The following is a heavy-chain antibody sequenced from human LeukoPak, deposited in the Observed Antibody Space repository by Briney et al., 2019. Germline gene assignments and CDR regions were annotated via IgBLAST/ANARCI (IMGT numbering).Heavy chain of an antibody. CDR3: ARGRSGWYTFDS. J-gene: IGHJ4*02. V-gene: IGHV3-21*01. CDR1: GFTFSDYT. CDR2: ISRSSSYI. D-gene: IGHD6-19*01. Sequence: GGSLRLSCAASGFTFSDYTMNWVRQAPGKGLEWVSSISRSSSYIYYPDSVKGRFTISRDNAKNSLYLQMNSLSAEDTAVYYCARGRSGWYTFDSWGQRTLVTVSS.